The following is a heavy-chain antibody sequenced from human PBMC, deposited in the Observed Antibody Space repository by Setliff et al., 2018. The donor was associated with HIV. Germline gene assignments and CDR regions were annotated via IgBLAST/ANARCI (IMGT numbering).Heavy chain of an antibody. D-gene: IGHD3-3*02. V-gene: IGHV3-7*03. CDR1: GFTFSEYW. Sequence: PGGSLRLSCEASGFTFSEYWMIWVRQAPGKGPEWVASVNEDGSRKYHGASVRGRFTISRDNAKKSLFLQMNSLRAEDTAVYYCARGLERTNSLFGVVSIWFDPWGPGTLVTVS. CDR3: ARGLERTNSLFGVVSIWFDP. CDR2: VNEDGSRK. J-gene: IGHJ5*02.